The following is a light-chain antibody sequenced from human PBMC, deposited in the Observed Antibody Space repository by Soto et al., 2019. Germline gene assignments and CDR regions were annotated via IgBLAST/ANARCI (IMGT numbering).Light chain of an antibody. CDR2: GAS. CDR1: QTIIGNY. CDR3: EQHVNSVYI. V-gene: IGKV3-20*01. Sequence: ERVLTQSPGTLTLSPGEIATLSCRASQTIIGNYLAWYQQKPGQAPRLLIYGASNRATGVPDSFSGSYSGTDFSLTITRLEPEDFAVYDCEQHVNSVYIFGQGTRLEIK. J-gene: IGKJ2*01.